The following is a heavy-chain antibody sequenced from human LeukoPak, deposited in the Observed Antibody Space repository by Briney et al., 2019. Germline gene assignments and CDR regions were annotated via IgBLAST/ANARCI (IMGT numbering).Heavy chain of an antibody. CDR1: GYTFTGYY. CDR3: ARERQQLVKGNWFGP. CDR2: INPNSGGT. Sequence: ASVKVSCKASGYTFTGYYMHWVRQAPGQGLEWTGGINPNSGGTNYAQKFQGRVTMTRDTSISTAYMELSRLRSDDTAVYYCARERQQLVKGNWFGPWGQGTLVTVSS. J-gene: IGHJ5*02. V-gene: IGHV1-2*02. D-gene: IGHD6-13*01.